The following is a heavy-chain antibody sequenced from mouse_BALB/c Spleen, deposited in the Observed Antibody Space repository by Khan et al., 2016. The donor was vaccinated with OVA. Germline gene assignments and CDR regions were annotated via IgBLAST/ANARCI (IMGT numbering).Heavy chain of an antibody. D-gene: IGHD1-1*01. Sequence: EVQRVESGGDLVKPGGSLKLSCAASGFTFSTFGMSWVRQTPDKRLEWVATISSGGSYTYYPDNVKGRFIISRDNAKNTLDLQMSSLKSEDTARYYCTRRAYYYNSEGVAYWGQGTLVTVSA. V-gene: IGHV5-6*01. CDR1: GFTFSTFG. CDR2: ISSGGSYT. J-gene: IGHJ3*01. CDR3: TRRAYYYNSEGVAY.